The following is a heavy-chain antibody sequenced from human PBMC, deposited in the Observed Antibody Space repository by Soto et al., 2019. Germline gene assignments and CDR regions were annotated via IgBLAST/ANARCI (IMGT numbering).Heavy chain of an antibody. J-gene: IGHJ6*02. Sequence: GGSLRLSCAASGFTFSDYAMHWVRQAPGKGLDWVAVISYDGSNENYADSVKGRFTISRDNSKNTLYLQMISLRPDDTAVYYCARDSYGMDAWGQGTTVTVSS. V-gene: IGHV3-30-3*01. CDR3: ARDSYGMDA. CDR2: ISYDGSNE. CDR1: GFTFSDYA.